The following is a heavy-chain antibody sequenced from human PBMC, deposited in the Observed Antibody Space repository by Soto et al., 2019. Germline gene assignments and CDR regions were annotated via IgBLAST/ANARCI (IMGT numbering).Heavy chain of an antibody. CDR2: MNPNSGNT. V-gene: IGHV1-8*01. D-gene: IGHD3-22*01. J-gene: IGHJ6*02. CDR1: GYTFTSYD. CDR3: ARGGGSSGYYYYYYGMDV. Sequence: ASVKVSCKASGYTFTSYDINWVRQATGPGLEWMGWMNPNSGNTGYAQKFQGRVTMTRNTSISTAYMELSSLRSEDTAVYYCARGGGSSGYYYYYYGMDVWGQGTTVTVSS.